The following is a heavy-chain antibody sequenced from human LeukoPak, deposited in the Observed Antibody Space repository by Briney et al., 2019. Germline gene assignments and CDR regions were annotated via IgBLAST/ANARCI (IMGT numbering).Heavy chain of an antibody. CDR1: GFTFSSYA. CDR3: ARGAFGDYANY. V-gene: IGHV3-30-3*01. Sequence: GGSLRLSCAASGFTFSSYAMHWVRQAPGKGLEWVAVISYDGSNKYYADSVKGRFTISRDNSKNTLYLQTNSLRAEDTAVYYCARGAFGDYANYWGQGTLVTVSS. D-gene: IGHD4-17*01. CDR2: ISYDGSNK. J-gene: IGHJ4*02.